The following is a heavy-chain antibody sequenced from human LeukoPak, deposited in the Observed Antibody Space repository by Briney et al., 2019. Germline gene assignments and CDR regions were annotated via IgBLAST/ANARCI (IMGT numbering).Heavy chain of an antibody. Sequence: ASVKVSCKASGYTFTGYYMHWVRQAPGQGLEWMGWINPNSGGTNYAQKFQGRVTMTRDTSISTAYMELSRLRSDDTAVYYCARGKGYRPGTFDIWGQGTMVTVSS. D-gene: IGHD2-15*01. J-gene: IGHJ3*02. V-gene: IGHV1-2*02. CDR2: INPNSGGT. CDR1: GYTFTGYY. CDR3: ARGKGYRPGTFDI.